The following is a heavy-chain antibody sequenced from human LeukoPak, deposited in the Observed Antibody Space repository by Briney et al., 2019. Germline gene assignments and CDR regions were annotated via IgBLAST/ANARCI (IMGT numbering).Heavy chain of an antibody. CDR1: GFTFSSYA. CDR3: ATKQNCGGDCYAFDI. J-gene: IGHJ3*02. D-gene: IGHD2-21*01. Sequence: GGSLRLSCAASGFTFSSYAMSWVRQAPGKGLEWVSAISGSGGSTYYADSVKGRFTISRDNSKNTLYLQMNSLRAEDTAVYYCATKQNCGGDCYAFDIWGQGTMVTVSS. CDR2: ISGSGGST. V-gene: IGHV3-23*01.